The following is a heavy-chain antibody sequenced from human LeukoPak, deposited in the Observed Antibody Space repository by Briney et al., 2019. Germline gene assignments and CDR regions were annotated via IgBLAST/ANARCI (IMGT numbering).Heavy chain of an antibody. CDR3: AKSYNGYESKPDY. D-gene: IGHD5-12*01. J-gene: IGHJ4*02. V-gene: IGHV3-23*01. Sequence: GGSLRLSCAASGFTFSSYWMHWVRQAPGKGLEWVSSISNSGGRTFYADSVKGRFTISRDNSKITLYLQMNSLRAEDTAVYYCAKSYNGYESKPDYWGQGTLVTVSS. CDR2: ISNSGGRT. CDR1: GFTFSSYW.